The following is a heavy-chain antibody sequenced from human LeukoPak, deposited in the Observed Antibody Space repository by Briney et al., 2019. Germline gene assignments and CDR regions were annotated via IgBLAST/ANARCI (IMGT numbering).Heavy chain of an antibody. J-gene: IGHJ4*02. V-gene: IGHV3-23*01. CDR2: IGGRDGST. D-gene: IGHD3-10*01. Sequence: GGSLRLSCAASGFTFSSYGMSWVRQAPGKGLEWVSAIGGRDGSTYHADSVKGRFTISRDNSKNTLYVQMNSLRAEDTAVYYCAKGHYYGSGSLDYWGQGTLVTVSS. CDR3: AKGHYYGSGSLDY. CDR1: GFTFSSYG.